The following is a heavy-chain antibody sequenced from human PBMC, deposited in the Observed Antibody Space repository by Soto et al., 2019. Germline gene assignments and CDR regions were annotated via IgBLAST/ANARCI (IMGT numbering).Heavy chain of an antibody. J-gene: IGHJ4*02. CDR1: GYTFTGYY. V-gene: IGHV1-2*02. CDR2: TNPNSGGT. CDR3: ARAPSWQQWPRLTSPHFDY. Sequence: QVQLVQSGAEVKKPGASVKVSCKASGYTFTGYYMHWVRQAPGQGLEWMGWTNPNSGGTNYAQKFQGRVTMTRDTAISTAYMELSRLRSDDTAVYYCARAPSWQQWPRLTSPHFDYWGQGAMVTVSS. D-gene: IGHD6-19*01.